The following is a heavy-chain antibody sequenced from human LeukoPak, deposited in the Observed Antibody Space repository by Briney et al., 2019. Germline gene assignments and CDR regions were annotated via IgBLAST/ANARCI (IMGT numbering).Heavy chain of an antibody. CDR3: AKKGYYDGSGYYMYYFDH. CDR1: GFTFSSYA. CDR2: ISGSGGTA. V-gene: IGHV3-23*01. D-gene: IGHD3-22*01. Sequence: GGSLRLSCAASGFTFSSYAMHWVRQAPGKGLEWVSAISGSGGTAYYADSVKGRFTISRDNSKNTLYLQMNSLRAEDTAVYYCAKKGYYDGSGYYMYYFDHWGQGTLVTVSS. J-gene: IGHJ4*02.